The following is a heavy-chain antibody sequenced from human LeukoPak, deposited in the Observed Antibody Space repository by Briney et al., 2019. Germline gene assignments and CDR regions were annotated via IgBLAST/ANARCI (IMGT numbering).Heavy chain of an antibody. Sequence: GGSLRLSCAASGFTFSSYGMHWVRQAPGKGLEWVAVIWYDGSNKYYADSVKGRFTISRDNSKNTLYLQMNSLRAEDTAVYYCARDSGYSSSWDMGYYYYGTDVWGKGTTVTVSS. J-gene: IGHJ6*04. D-gene: IGHD6-13*01. CDR2: IWYDGSNK. V-gene: IGHV3-33*01. CDR1: GFTFSSYG. CDR3: ARDSGYSSSWDMGYYYYGTDV.